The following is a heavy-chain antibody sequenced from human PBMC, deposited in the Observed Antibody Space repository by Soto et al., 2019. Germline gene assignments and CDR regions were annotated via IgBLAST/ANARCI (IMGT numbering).Heavy chain of an antibody. V-gene: IGHV1-69*13. CDR1: GGTFSSYA. CDR3: ARGSPITIFGVVTAYNWFDP. D-gene: IGHD3-3*01. CDR2: IIPIFGTA. J-gene: IGHJ5*02. Sequence: AVKVSCKASGGTFSSYAISWVRQAPGQGLEWMGGIIPIFGTANYAQKFQGRVTITADESTSTAYMELSSLRSEDTAVYYCARGSPITIFGVVTAYNWFDPWGQGTLVTVSS.